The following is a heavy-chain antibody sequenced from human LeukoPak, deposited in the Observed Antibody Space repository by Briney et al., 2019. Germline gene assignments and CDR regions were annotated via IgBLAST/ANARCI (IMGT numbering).Heavy chain of an antibody. CDR1: GFTFSSYA. CDR2: ISYDGSNK. D-gene: IGHD3-3*01. V-gene: IGHV3-30*04. CDR3: ARDGTGRITISGVVTFPDY. J-gene: IGHJ4*02. Sequence: PGGSLRLSCAASGFTFSSYAMHWVRQAPGKGLEWVAVISYDGSNKYYADSVKGRFTISRDNSKNTLYLQMNSLRAEDTAVYYCARDGTGRITISGVVTFPDYWGQGILVTVSS.